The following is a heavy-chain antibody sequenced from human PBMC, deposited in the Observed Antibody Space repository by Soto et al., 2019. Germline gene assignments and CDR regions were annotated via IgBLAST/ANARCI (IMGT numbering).Heavy chain of an antibody. CDR3: ARQVAVATLLINYGMDV. J-gene: IGHJ6*02. CDR2: ISSSGSTI. D-gene: IGHD5-12*01. V-gene: IGHV3-48*03. CDR1: GFTFSSYE. Sequence: GGSLRLSCAASGFTFSSYEMNWVRQAPGKGLEWVSYISSSGSTIYYADSVKGRFTISRDNAKNSLYLQMNSLRAEDTAVYYCARQVAVATLLINYGMDVWGQATTVTVSS.